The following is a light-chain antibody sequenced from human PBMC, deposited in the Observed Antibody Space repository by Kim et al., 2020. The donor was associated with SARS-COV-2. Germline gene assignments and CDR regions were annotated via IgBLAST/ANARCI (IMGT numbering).Light chain of an antibody. Sequence: QSALTQPASVSGSLGQSITISCTGTSSDVGGYNYVSWYQQHPGKAPKLMIYDVSKRPSGGSNRFSGSKSGNTASLTISGLQAEDEADYYCSSYTSSSSLVFGGGTQLTVL. CDR1: SSDVGGYNY. CDR3: SSYTSSSSLV. CDR2: DVS. J-gene: IGLJ2*01. V-gene: IGLV2-14*01.